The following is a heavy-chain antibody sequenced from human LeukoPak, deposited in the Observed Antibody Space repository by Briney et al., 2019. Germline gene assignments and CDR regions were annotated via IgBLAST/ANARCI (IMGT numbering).Heavy chain of an antibody. D-gene: IGHD4-11*01. J-gene: IGHJ4*02. CDR1: GFIFRSYA. CDR3: AKGTLGVTSILDY. CDR2: ISLSGDST. Sequence: GGSLRPSCAASGFIFRSYAMSWVRQAPGKGLEWVSVISLSGDSTDYADSVKGRFTISRDNSKNTLYLQMNSLRAEDTALYYCAKGTLGVTSILDYWGQGILVTVSS. V-gene: IGHV3-23*01.